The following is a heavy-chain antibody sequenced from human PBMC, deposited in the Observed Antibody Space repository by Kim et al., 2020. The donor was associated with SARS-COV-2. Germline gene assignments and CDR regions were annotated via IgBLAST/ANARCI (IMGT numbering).Heavy chain of an antibody. CDR2: ISANSGVV. D-gene: IGHD6-13*01. Sequence: GGSLRLSCGASGFTFSSHSMNWVRQAPGKGLEWVSVISANSGVVYYGDSVKGRFTISRDNAKDSLFLEMSSLRAEDTGIYYCARDYISWSRDCWGQGTVVTVSS. CDR3: ARDYISWSRDC. J-gene: IGHJ4*02. V-gene: IGHV3-21*01. CDR1: GFTFSSHS.